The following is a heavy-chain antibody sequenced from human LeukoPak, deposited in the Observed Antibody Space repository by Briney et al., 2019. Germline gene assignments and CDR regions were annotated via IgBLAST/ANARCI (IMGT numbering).Heavy chain of an antibody. CDR2: IYHSGST. D-gene: IGHD1-1*01. CDR3: ARVGVNWNDYLDY. Sequence: SETLSLTCTVSGYSISSGYYWGWIRQPPGKGLEWIGSIYHSGSTYYNPSLKSRVTISVDTSKNQFSLKLSSVTAADTAVYYCARVGVNWNDYLDYWGQGTLVTVSS. CDR1: GYSISSGYY. V-gene: IGHV4-38-2*02. J-gene: IGHJ4*02.